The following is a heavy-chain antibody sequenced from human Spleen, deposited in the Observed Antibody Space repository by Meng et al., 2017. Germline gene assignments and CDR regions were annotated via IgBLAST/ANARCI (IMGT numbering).Heavy chain of an antibody. Sequence: GESLKISCKDSGLTFSTYSMNWVRQAPGKGLEWVSSISSTSSFIYYADSVKGRFTISRDNAKNSVYLQMNSLRAEDTAVYYCARDRGAAGTDSWGQGTLVTVSS. J-gene: IGHJ4*02. V-gene: IGHV3-21*01. CDR2: ISSTSSFI. CDR1: GLTFSTYS. CDR3: ARDRGAAGTDS. D-gene: IGHD6-13*01.